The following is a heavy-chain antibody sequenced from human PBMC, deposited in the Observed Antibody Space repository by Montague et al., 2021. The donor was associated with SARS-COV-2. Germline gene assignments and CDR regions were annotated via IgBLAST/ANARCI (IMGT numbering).Heavy chain of an antibody. D-gene: IGHD6-13*01. CDR2: IYYSGST. CDR1: GGSISSYY. V-gene: IGHV4-59*08. CDR3: ASEGVEYSSSWYARYYYYGMDV. Sequence: SETLSLTCTVSGGSISSYYWSWIRQPPGKGLEWIGYIYYSGSTNYNPSLKSRVTISVDTSKNQFSLKLSSVTAADTAVYYCASEGVEYSSSWYARYYYYGMDVWGQGTTVTVSS. J-gene: IGHJ6*02.